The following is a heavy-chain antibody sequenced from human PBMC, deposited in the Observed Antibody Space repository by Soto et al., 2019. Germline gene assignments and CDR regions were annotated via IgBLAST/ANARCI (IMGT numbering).Heavy chain of an antibody. V-gene: IGHV1-3*04. Sequence: GASVKVSCKASGYTFSAYAMHWVRQAPGQSLEWMGWITTDNGDTKYSQNFQDRVTITRDTSASTVYMELSSLRSEDTAVYFCARGHTSGPTAPWGQGTLVTVSS. D-gene: IGHD3-22*01. CDR1: GYTFSAYA. CDR3: ARGHTSGPTAP. J-gene: IGHJ5*02. CDR2: ITTDNGDT.